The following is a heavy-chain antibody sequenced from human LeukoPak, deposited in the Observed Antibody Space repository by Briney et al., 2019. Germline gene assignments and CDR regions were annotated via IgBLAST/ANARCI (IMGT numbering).Heavy chain of an antibody. CDR1: GFTFTSYG. D-gene: IGHD3-10*01. CDR2: ITYVGDYK. CDR3: ARDLSPVVRASPMGY. V-gene: IGHV3-30*03. J-gene: IGHJ4*02. Sequence: GGSLRVSCAASGFTFTSYGMHWVRQAPGKGLEWVALITYVGDYKYYSDSVKGRFTISSDTSKNTMYLQMNSLRADDTAVYYCARDLSPVVRASPMGYWGQGTLVTVSS.